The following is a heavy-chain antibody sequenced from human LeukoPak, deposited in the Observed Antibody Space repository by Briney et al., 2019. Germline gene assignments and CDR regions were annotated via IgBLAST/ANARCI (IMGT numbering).Heavy chain of an antibody. D-gene: IGHD2-15*01. CDR1: GGSFSGYY. J-gene: IGHJ4*02. CDR3: ARRLVVVVAATRHFDY. Sequence: SETLSLTCAVYGGSFSGYYWSWIRQPPGKGLEWIGEINHSGSTNCNPSLKSRVTISVDTSKNQFSLKLSSVTAADTAVYYCARRLVVVVAATRHFDYWGQGTLVTVSS. CDR2: INHSGST. V-gene: IGHV4-34*01.